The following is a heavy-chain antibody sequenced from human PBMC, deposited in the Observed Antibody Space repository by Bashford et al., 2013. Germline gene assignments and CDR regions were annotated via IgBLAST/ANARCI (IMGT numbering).Heavy chain of an antibody. CDR3: RLTGYLSAYYMDV. V-gene: IGHV1-24*01. D-gene: IGHD3-9*01. Sequence: ASVKVSCKVSGYTLTELSMHWVRQAPGKGLEWMGGFDPEDGETIYAQKFQGRVTMTEDTSTDTAYMELSSLRSEDTAVYYCRLTGYLSAYYMDVWGKGTTVTVSS. CDR1: GYTLTELS. CDR2: FDPEDGET. J-gene: IGHJ6*03.